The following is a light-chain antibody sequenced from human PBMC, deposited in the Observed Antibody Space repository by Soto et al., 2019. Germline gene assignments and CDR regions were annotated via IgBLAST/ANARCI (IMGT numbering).Light chain of an antibody. CDR2: RND. J-gene: IGLJ1*01. CDR1: SSNIGNNY. CDR3: AAWDDSLSGSYA. V-gene: IGLV1-47*01. Sequence: QSVLTQPPSASGTPGQRVSVSCSGSSSNIGNNYVFWYQHLPGTAPKLLIYRNDQRPSGVSARFSGSKSGTSASLAISGLRSEDEADYYCAAWDDSLSGSYAFGPGTKLTVL.